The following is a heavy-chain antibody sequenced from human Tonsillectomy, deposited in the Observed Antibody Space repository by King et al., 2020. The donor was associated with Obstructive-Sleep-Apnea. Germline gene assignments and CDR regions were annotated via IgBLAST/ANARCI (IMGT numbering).Heavy chain of an antibody. J-gene: IGHJ4*02. D-gene: IGHD1/OR15-1a*01. V-gene: IGHV4-59*08. CDR2: IYYSGST. Sequence: QLQESGPGLVKPSETLSLTCTVSGGSISNYYWSWIRQPPGKGLEYIGYIYYSGSTNYNPSLKSRVTISVDTSKNQFSLKLSSVTAADAAVYYCARAGTAATGTVIDYWGQGTLVTVSS. CDR3: ARAGTAATGTVIDY. CDR1: GGSISNYY.